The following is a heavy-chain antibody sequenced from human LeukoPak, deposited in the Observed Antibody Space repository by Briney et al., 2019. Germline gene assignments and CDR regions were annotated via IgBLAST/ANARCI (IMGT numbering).Heavy chain of an antibody. CDR2: IYHSGST. Sequence: SGGSLRLSCAASGFTFSDYYMSWIRQAPGKGLEWIGYIYHSGSTYYNPSLKSRVTISVDRSKNQFSLKLSSVTAADTAVYYCARVSWAIAAAGPSHVNWFDPWGQGTLVTVSS. CDR3: ARVSWAIAAAGPSHVNWFDP. D-gene: IGHD6-13*01. CDR1: GFTFSDYY. V-gene: IGHV4-34*01. J-gene: IGHJ5*02.